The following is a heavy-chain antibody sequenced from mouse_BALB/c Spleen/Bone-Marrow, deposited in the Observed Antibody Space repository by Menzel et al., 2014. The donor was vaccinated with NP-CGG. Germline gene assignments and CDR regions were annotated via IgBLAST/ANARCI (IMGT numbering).Heavy chain of an antibody. J-gene: IGHJ2*01. D-gene: IGHD3-2*01. CDR3: AREWTARTPSY. Sequence: VKLQEPGAELVRPGTSVKVSCKASGYAFTSYLIEWIKQRPGQGLEWIGVINPGSGGANYNEKFKGKATLTADKSSSTAYMQISSLTSDDSAVYFCAREWTARTPSYWGQGTALTVSS. CDR1: GYAFTSYL. V-gene: IGHV1-54*01. CDR2: INPGSGGA.